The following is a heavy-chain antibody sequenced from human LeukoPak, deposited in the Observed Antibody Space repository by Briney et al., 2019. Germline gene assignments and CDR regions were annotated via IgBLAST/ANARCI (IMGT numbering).Heavy chain of an antibody. J-gene: IGHJ4*02. CDR1: GGSISSSNW. CDR3: ARRGGYSFDYGD. V-gene: IGHV4-4*02. Sequence: SGTLSLTCAVSGGSISSSNWWSWVRQPPGKGLEWIGDIYYSGSAYYNPSLKSRVTISVDTAKNQFSLKLSSVTAADTAVYFCARRGGYSFDYGDWGQGALVTVSS. D-gene: IGHD5-18*01. CDR2: IYYSGSA.